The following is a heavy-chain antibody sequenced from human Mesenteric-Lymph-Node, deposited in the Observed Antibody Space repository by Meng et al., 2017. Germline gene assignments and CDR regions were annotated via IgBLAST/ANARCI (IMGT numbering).Heavy chain of an antibody. CDR1: GFSVSTNY. D-gene: IGHD5-18*01. Sequence: SLKISCADSGFSVSTNYMRWVRQAPGKGLEWVSGISWNSNTLTYTDSVKGRFTISRDNAENSLYLQMTSLTAADTALYYCAKKSGYSYGQFDSWGQGTLVTVSS. J-gene: IGHJ4*02. V-gene: IGHV3-9*01. CDR2: ISWNSNTL. CDR3: AKKSGYSYGQFDS.